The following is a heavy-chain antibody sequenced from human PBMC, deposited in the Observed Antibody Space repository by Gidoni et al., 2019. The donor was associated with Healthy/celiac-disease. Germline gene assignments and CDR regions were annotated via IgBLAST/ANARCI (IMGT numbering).Heavy chain of an antibody. CDR3: ARDRVYGDYEYYYYGMDV. CDR2: IKQDGSEK. V-gene: IGHV3-7*01. D-gene: IGHD4-17*01. J-gene: IGHJ6*02. Sequence: EVQLVESGGGLVQPGGSLRLSCAASGFTFSSYWMSWVRQAPGKGLEWVANIKQDGSEKYYVDSVKGRFTISRDNAKNSLYLQMNSLRAEDTAVYYRARDRVYGDYEYYYYGMDVWGQGTTVTVSS. CDR1: GFTFSSYW.